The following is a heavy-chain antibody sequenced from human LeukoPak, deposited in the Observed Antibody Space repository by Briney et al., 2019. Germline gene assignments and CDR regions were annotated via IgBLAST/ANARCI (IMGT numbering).Heavy chain of an antibody. CDR1: GGSISSYY. J-gene: IGHJ6*03. V-gene: IGHV4-38-2*02. Sequence: SSETLSLTCTVSGGSISSYYWSWIRQPPGKGLEWIGSIYHSGSTYYNPSLKSRVTISVDTSKNQFSLKLSSVPAADTAVYYCARVNWEDYYYYYMDVWGEGTTVTVSS. D-gene: IGHD7-27*01. CDR2: IYHSGST. CDR3: ARVNWEDYYYYYMDV.